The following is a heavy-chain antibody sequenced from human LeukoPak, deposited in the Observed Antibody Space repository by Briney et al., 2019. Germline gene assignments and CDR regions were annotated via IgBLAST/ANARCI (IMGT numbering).Heavy chain of an antibody. CDR2: INPSGGST. J-gene: IGHJ5*02. D-gene: IGHD2-2*01. CDR1: GYTFTSYY. V-gene: IGHV1-46*03. Sequence: ASVKVSCKASGYTFTSYYMHWVRQAPGQGLEWMGIINPSGGSTSYAQKFQGRVTMTRDTSTSTVYMELSSLRSEDTAVYYYARDLSRYCSSTSCYSGWFDPWGQGTLVTVSS. CDR3: ARDLSRYCSSTSCYSGWFDP.